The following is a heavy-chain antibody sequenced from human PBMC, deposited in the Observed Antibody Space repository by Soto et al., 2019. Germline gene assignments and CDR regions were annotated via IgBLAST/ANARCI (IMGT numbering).Heavy chain of an antibody. CDR1: GFTFSGSA. CDR2: IRSIANSYAT. CDR3: TTPPGYNSG. V-gene: IGHV3-73*01. J-gene: IGHJ4*02. D-gene: IGHD6-19*01. Sequence: EVKLVESGGGLVQPGGSLKLSCEASGFTFSGSAMHWVRQASGKGLVWVGRIRSIANSYATTYAASVRGRFTISRDDPKSTAYLQMHSLKAEDPAVSYCTTPPGYNSGWGQGNLVTVSS.